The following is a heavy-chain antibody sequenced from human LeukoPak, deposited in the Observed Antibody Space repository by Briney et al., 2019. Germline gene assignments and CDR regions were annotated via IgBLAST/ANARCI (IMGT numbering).Heavy chain of an antibody. CDR1: GFAFSRYS. V-gene: IGHV3-21*01. J-gene: IGHJ4*02. CDR3: ASNDYRDEGIDS. Sequence: GGSLRLSCAASGFAFSRYSMNWVRQAPGKGLEWVSSISYSGPHMFYADSVRGRFTISRDNAENSLFLQMNSLRAEDTAVYFCASNDYRDEGIDSWGQGTLVTISS. CDR2: ISYSGPHM. D-gene: IGHD4-17*01.